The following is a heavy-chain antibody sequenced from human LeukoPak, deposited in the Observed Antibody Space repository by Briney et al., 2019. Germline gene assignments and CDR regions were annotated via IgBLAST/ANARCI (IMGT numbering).Heavy chain of an antibody. CDR3: ARSAYSSGWCPDRFEY. V-gene: IGHV3-7*03. J-gene: IGHJ4*02. CDR1: GFTFSNYW. CDR2: IKQDGSEK. Sequence: GGSLRLSCAASGFTFSNYWMSWVRQAPGTGLEWMANIKQDGSEKYYMDSVKGRFTISRDNAKNSLYLQMNSLRAEDTAVYYCARSAYSSGWCPDRFEYWGQGTRVTVSS. D-gene: IGHD6-19*01.